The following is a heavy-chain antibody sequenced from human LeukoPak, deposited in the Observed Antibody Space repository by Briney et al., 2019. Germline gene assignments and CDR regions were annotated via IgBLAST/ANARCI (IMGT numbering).Heavy chain of an antibody. V-gene: IGHV3-20*04. CDR3: ARCSRSSTDCYSAFDI. Sequence: PGGSLRLSCEASGFTFDDCGMSWVRQSTGKGLEWVSAITNWNGGSIGYADSVRGRFTISRDNAKNSLYLQMNSLRAEDTALYYCARCSRSSTDCYSAFDIWGQGTMVTVSS. J-gene: IGHJ3*02. D-gene: IGHD2-2*02. CDR2: ITNWNGGSI. CDR1: GFTFDDCG.